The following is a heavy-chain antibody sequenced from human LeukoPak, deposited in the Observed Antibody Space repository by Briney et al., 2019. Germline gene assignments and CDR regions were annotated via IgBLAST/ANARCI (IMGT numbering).Heavy chain of an antibody. D-gene: IGHD6-13*01. CDR1: GFTFSSYS. CDR2: ISSSSTYI. V-gene: IGHV3-21*01. J-gene: IGHJ4*02. Sequence: GGSLRLSCAASGFTFSSYSMNWVRQAPGKGLEWVSSISSSSTYIYYADSVKGRFTISRDNAKNSLYLQMNSLRADDTAVYYCARVAEAAAFDYWGQGTLVTVSS. CDR3: ARVAEAAAFDY.